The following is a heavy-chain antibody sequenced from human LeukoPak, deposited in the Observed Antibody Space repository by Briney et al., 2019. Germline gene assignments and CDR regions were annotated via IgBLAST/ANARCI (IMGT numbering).Heavy chain of an antibody. D-gene: IGHD2-21*01. CDR1: VFTFTSSA. CDR2: IVVGRGNT. Sequence: GASVKVSCKASVFTFTSSAMQWVRQARGQRLEWIGWIVVGRGNTNYAQNFQERVTITRDMSTSTAYMELNSLRSEDTAVYYCAANTPRVVREDAFDIWGQGTMVTVSS. CDR3: AANTPRVVREDAFDI. J-gene: IGHJ3*02. V-gene: IGHV1-58*02.